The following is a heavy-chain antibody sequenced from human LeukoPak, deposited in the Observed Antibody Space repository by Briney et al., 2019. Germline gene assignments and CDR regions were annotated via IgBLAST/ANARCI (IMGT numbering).Heavy chain of an antibody. J-gene: IGHJ4*02. CDR1: GFTFRSYE. Sequence: GGSLRLSCAASGFTFRSYEMNWVRQAPGKGLEWVSFISNSGDCIYYADSVKGRFTISRDNAKNSLFLQMNSLRAEDTAVYYCARSEARFMLSWGQGTLVTVSS. CDR3: ARSEARFMLS. V-gene: IGHV3-48*03. D-gene: IGHD3-16*02. CDR2: ISNSGDCI.